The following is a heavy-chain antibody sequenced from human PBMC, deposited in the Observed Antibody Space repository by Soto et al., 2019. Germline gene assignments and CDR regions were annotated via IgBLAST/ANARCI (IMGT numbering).Heavy chain of an antibody. CDR2: INHSGST. CDR1: GGSFSGYY. J-gene: IGHJ4*02. CDR3: ARHWFHSAAGRNTKYYFDY. D-gene: IGHD6-13*01. V-gene: IGHV4-34*01. Sequence: PSETLSLTCAVYGGSFSGYYWSWIRQTPGKGLEWIGEINHSGSTNYNPSLKSRVTISVDTSKNQFSLKLSSVTAADTAVYYCARHWFHSAAGRNTKYYFDYWGQGTLVTVSS.